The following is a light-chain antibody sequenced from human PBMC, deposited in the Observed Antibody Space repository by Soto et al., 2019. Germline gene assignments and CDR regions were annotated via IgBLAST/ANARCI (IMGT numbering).Light chain of an antibody. Sequence: QSALTQPPSASRSPGQSVTISCTGTSSDVGGYNYVSWYQQHPGKAPKLMIYEVSKRPSGVPDRFSASKSGNTASLTVSGLQAEDEADYYCSSYAGSRTVFGGGTKLTVL. CDR3: SSYAGSRTV. CDR1: SSDVGGYNY. V-gene: IGLV2-8*02. CDR2: EVS. J-gene: IGLJ2*01.